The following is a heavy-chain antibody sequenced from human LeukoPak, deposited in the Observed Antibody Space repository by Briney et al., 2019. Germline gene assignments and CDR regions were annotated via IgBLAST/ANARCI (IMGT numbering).Heavy chain of an antibody. D-gene: IGHD3-3*01. CDR1: GYSISSGYY. Sequence: SETLSLTCAVSGYSISSGYYWGWIGQPPGKGLEWIGSIYHSGSTYYNPSLKSGVTISVDTSKNQFSLKLSSVTAADTAVYYCARHVDFWSGYLATFDYWGQGTLVTVSS. J-gene: IGHJ4*02. V-gene: IGHV4-38-2*01. CDR2: IYHSGST. CDR3: ARHVDFWSGYLATFDY.